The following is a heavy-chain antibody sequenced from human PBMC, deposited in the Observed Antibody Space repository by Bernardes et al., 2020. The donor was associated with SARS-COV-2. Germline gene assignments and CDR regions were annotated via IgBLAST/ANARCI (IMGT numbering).Heavy chain of an antibody. CDR1: GFSFSNAW. CDR3: TTGIDYYDSSGYYHDASDI. CDR2: IKRTTDGGTT. Sequence: GGSLRLSCAATGFSFSNAWMSWVRQGPRGGLEWVGHIKRTTDGGTTDYAAPVKGRVSISRDESKNTLYLEMNSLKTEDTAVYFCTTGIDYYDSSGYYHDASDIWGAGTTVTVSP. V-gene: IGHV3-15*01. J-gene: IGHJ3*02. D-gene: IGHD3-22*01.